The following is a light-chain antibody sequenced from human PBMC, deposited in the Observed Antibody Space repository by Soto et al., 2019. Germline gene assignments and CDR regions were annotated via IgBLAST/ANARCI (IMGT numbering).Light chain of an antibody. Sequence: QSALTQPPSASGSPGQSVTISCTGTSSDVGDYNYVSWYQQHPGKAPKLMIYEVSKRPSGVPDRFSGSKSGNTASLTVSGLQAGDEADYYCSSYAGSNRVFGTGTKFTVL. CDR1: SSDVGDYNY. CDR2: EVS. V-gene: IGLV2-8*01. J-gene: IGLJ1*01. CDR3: SSYAGSNRV.